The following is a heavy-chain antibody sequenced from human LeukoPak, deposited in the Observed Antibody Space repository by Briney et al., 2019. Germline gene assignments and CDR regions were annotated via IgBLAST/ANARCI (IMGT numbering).Heavy chain of an antibody. V-gene: IGHV4-39*07. Sequence: KPSETLSLTCTVSGGSISSSSYYWGWIRQPPGKGLEWIGSIYYSGSTYYNPSLKSRVTISVDTSKNQFSLKLSSVTAADTAVYYCARDWGYSGYDYSNNWFDPWGQGTLVTVSS. J-gene: IGHJ5*02. CDR2: IYYSGST. CDR3: ARDWGYSGYDYSNNWFDP. CDR1: GGSISSSSYY. D-gene: IGHD5-12*01.